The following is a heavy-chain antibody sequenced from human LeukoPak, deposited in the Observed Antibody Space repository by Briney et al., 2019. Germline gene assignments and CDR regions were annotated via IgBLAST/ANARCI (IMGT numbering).Heavy chain of an antibody. J-gene: IGHJ6*03. D-gene: IGHD3-3*01. CDR2: INPSGGST. CDR1: GYTFTSYY. CDR3: ARAPGDFWSGCPPDYYYYYMDV. V-gene: IGHV1-46*01. Sequence: ASVKVSCKASGYTFTSYYMHWVRQAPGQGLEWMGIINPSGGSTSYAQKFQGRVTMTRDMSTSTVYMELSSLRSEDTAVYYCARAPGDFWSGCPPDYYYYYMDVWGKGTTVTVSS.